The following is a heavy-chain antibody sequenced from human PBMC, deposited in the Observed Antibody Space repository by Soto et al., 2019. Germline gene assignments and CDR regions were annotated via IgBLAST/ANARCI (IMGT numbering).Heavy chain of an antibody. D-gene: IGHD1-26*01. CDR3: ARGPNYPSVSRTWFDP. J-gene: IGHJ5*02. CDR1: GDTCASYD. Sequence: ASVKVSCKASGDTCASYDINWVRQGTGQGLEWMGWMNPNSGNTGYAQKFQGRVTMTRNTSISTAYMELSSLRSEDTAVYYCARGPNYPSVSRTWFDPWGQGTPVTVSS. V-gene: IGHV1-8*01. CDR2: MNPNSGNT.